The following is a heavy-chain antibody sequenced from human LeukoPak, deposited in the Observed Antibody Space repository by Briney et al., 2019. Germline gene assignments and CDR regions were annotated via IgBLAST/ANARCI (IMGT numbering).Heavy chain of an antibody. J-gene: IGHJ6*02. CDR2: IIPIFGTA. D-gene: IGHD3-22*01. CDR3: ARDPPIYYYDSSGYSGAFGMDV. CDR1: GGTFNSYA. V-gene: IGHV1-69*13. Sequence: SVKVSCKASGGTFNSYAITWVRQAPGQGLEWMGGIIPIFGTANYAQKFQGRVTITADGSTSTAYMELSSLRSEDTAVYYCARDPPIYYYDSSGYSGAFGMDVWGQGTTVTVSS.